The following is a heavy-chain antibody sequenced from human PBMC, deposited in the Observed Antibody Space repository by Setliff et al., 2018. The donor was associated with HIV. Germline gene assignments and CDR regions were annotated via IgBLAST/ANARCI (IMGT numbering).Heavy chain of an antibody. CDR2: INHGGTT. Sequence: PSETLSLTCAVYGGSFSDTYWTWIRQPPGKGLEWVGDINHGGTTNYNPSLKGRVAISIDGSEKQFSLKLSSVTAADTAVYYCAGEMATIPNWFDPWGQGTLVTVSS. J-gene: IGHJ5*02. CDR3: AGEMATIPNWFDP. D-gene: IGHD5-12*01. CDR1: GGSFSDTY. V-gene: IGHV4-34*01.